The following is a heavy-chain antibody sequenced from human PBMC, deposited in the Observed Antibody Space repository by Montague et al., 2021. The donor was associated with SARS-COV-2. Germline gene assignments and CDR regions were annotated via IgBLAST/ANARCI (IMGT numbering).Heavy chain of an antibody. D-gene: IGHD3-9*01. J-gene: IGHJ4*02. CDR2: IYRSGSP. V-gene: IGHV4-61*02. CDR3: ARHRITIFLGRMFDY. CDR1: GGSISRGYYY. Sequence: TLSLTCTVSGGSISRGYYYWSWIRLPARKGPEWIGRIYRSGSPNYNPSLESRVVLSVDTSRNQFSMKMTSVTAADTAVYYCARHRITIFLGRMFDYWGQGTLVTVSS.